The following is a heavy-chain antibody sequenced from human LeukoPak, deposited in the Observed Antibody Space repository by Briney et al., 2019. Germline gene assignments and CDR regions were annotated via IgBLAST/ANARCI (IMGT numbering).Heavy chain of an antibody. J-gene: IGHJ5*02. CDR1: GYTFISCY. V-gene: IGHV1-46*01. CDR3: ARAGGRSWFDP. Sequence: ASVKVSCKACGYTFISCYIHWVRQAPGQGLEWMGIINPSGGRTGNAQKSQGRATMTTDTSMSTAYMELSRLTSDDTAVYYCARAGGRSWFDPWGQGTLVTVSS. CDR2: INPSGGRT.